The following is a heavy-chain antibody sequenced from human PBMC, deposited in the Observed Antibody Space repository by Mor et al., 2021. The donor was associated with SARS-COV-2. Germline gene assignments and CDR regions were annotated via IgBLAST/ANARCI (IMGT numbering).Heavy chain of an antibody. CDR3: ARAGYSSLRAFDI. V-gene: IGHV3-48*03. Sequence: ICLRWGTVYNADSVKGRFTISRDNAKNSLYLQMNSLRAEDTAIYYCARAGYSSLRAFDIWGQGTMVTVSS. J-gene: IGHJ3*02. D-gene: IGHD5-18*01. CDR2: ICLRWGTV.